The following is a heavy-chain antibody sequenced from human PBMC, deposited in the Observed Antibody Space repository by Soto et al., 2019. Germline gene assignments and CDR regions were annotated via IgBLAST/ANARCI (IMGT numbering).Heavy chain of an antibody. D-gene: IGHD5-18*01. CDR3: AKDTGPVLVDTAMAYFDY. CDR2: IIPIFGTA. V-gene: IGHV1-69*13. CDR1: GGTSSSYA. Sequence: SVKVSCKASGGTSSSYAISWVRQAPGQGLEWMGEIIPIFGTANYAQKFQGRVAITADESTSTAYMELSSLRSEDTAVYYCAKDTGPVLVDTAMAYFDYWGQETLVTFSS. J-gene: IGHJ4*02.